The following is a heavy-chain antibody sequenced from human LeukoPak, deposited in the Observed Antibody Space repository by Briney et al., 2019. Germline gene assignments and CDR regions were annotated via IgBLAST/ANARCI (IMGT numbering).Heavy chain of an antibody. Sequence: GGSLRPSCAASGFTFDDYSMHWVRQAPGKGLEWVTFIRYDGTNKYYADSVKGRFTISRVNSKNTLYLQMNSLRAEDTAVYYCAKDNGMDIPLWGQGTLVTVSS. CDR2: IRYDGTNK. CDR3: AKDNGMDIPL. J-gene: IGHJ4*02. V-gene: IGHV3-30*02. CDR1: GFTFDDYS. D-gene: IGHD2-2*02.